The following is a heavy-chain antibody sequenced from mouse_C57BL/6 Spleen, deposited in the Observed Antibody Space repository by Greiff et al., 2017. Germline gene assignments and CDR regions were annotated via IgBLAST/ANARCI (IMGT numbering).Heavy chain of an antibody. CDR3: ARYWGDGIDY. CDR2: IRNKANGYTT. CDR1: GFTFTDYY. J-gene: IGHJ2*01. Sequence: EVKVVESGGGLVQPGGSLSLSCAASGFTFTDYYMSWVRQPPGKALEWLGFIRNKANGYTTEYSASMKGRFTISRDNSQSILYLQMNALGAEDSATYYCARYWGDGIDYWGQGTTLTVSS. V-gene: IGHV7-3*01. D-gene: IGHD2-3*01.